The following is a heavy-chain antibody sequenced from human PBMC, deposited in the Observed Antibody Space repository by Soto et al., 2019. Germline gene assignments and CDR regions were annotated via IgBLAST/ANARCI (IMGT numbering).Heavy chain of an antibody. D-gene: IGHD2-15*01. Sequence: QVQLVQSGAEVKKPGASVKVSCKASGYTFTSYDINWVRQATGQGLEWMGWMNPNSGNTGYAQKFQGSVTMTRNTSISTAYMELSSLRSEDTAVYYCARGYCSGGSCYYYYYYYMDVWGKGTTVTVSS. CDR2: MNPNSGNT. CDR1: GYTFTSYD. J-gene: IGHJ6*03. CDR3: ARGYCSGGSCYYYYYYYMDV. V-gene: IGHV1-8*01.